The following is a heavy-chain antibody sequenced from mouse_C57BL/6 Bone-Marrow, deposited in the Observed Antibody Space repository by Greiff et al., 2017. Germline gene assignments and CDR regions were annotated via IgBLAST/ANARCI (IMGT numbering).Heavy chain of an antibody. V-gene: IGHV1-81*01. Sequence: QVQLQQPGAELVKPGASVKLSCKASGYTFTSYGISWVKQRTGQGLEWIGEIYPRSGNTYYNEKFKGKATLTADKSSSTAYMELRSLTSEDSAVYFCARSYGSSWYFDVWGTGTTVTVSS. CDR3: ARSYGSSWYFDV. CDR1: GYTFTSYG. CDR2: IYPRSGNT. J-gene: IGHJ1*03. D-gene: IGHD1-1*01.